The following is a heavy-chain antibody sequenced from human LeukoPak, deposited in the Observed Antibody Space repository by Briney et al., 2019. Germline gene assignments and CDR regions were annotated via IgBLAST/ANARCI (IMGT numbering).Heavy chain of an antibody. CDR3: ATLIMDHFDY. J-gene: IGHJ4*02. Sequence: PGGSLRLSCTASGFTFSSYSMHWVRQAPGKGLEWVAFISYDGSNKYYAYSVKRLFTISRDNSKNPLYHQINILRAEDRAVYYCATLIMDHFDYWGQGTMVTVSS. CDR2: ISYDGSNK. D-gene: IGHD3-16*01. CDR1: GFTFSSYS. V-gene: IGHV3-30*03.